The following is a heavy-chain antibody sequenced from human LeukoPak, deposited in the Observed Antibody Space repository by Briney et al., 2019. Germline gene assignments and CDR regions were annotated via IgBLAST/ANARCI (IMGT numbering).Heavy chain of an antibody. J-gene: IGHJ4*02. D-gene: IGHD3-22*01. CDR3: ARDQTYYYDSSGSFDY. Sequence: GGSLRLSCAASGFTFRDYYMSWIRQAPGKGLEWVSYISSSGSTIYYADSVKGRFTISRDNAKNSLYLQMNSLRAEDTAVYYCARDQTYYYDSSGSFDYWGQGTLVTVSS. CDR1: GFTFRDYY. CDR2: ISSSGSTI. V-gene: IGHV3-11*01.